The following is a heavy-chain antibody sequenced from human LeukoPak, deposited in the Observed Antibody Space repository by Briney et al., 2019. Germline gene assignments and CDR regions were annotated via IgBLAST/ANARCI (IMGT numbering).Heavy chain of an antibody. V-gene: IGHV1-8*01. J-gene: IGHJ6*02. CDR3: ARGGPNYDFWSGYYTGGFYYYYYGMDV. CDR1: GYTFTSYD. CDR2: MNLNSGNT. D-gene: IGHD3-3*01. Sequence: ASVKVSCKASGYTFTSYDINWVRQATGQGLEWMGWMNLNSGNTGYAQKFQGRVTMTRNTSISTAYMELSSLRSEDTAVYYCARGGPNYDFWSGYYTGGFYYYYYGMDVWGQGTTVTVSS.